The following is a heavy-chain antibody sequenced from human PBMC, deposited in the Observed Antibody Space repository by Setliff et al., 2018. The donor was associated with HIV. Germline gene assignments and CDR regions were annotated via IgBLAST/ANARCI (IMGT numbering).Heavy chain of an antibody. CDR1: GYTFTDYY. Sequence: GASVKVSCKTSGYTFTDYYIHWVRQAPGQGLEWMGWINPNSGGTNYAQKFQGRVTMTRDTSASTVFVELNSVRSEDTAVYYCARAGSGSPLILFDYWGQGTLVTVSS. V-gene: IGHV1-2*02. J-gene: IGHJ4*02. CDR2: INPNSGGT. D-gene: IGHD1-26*01. CDR3: ARAGSGSPLILFDY.